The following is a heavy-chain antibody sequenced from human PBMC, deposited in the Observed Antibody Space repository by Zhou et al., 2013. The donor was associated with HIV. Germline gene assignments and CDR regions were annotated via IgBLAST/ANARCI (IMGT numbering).Heavy chain of an antibody. CDR3: AREYYYDSSGYYPGRYYYNGR. Sequence: QVQLQESGPGLVKPSETLSLTCTVSGGSISSHYWSWIRQPPGKGLEWIGYIYYSGSTNYNPSLKSRVTMSVDTSKNQFSLKLSSVTAADTAVYYCAREYYYDSSGYYPGRYYYNGRLGQRDHGHRLL. J-gene: IGHJ6*03. CDR1: GGSISSHY. CDR2: IYYSGST. D-gene: IGHD3-22*01. V-gene: IGHV4-59*11.